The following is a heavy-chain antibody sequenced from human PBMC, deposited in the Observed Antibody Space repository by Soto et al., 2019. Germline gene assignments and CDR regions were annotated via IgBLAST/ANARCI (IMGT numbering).Heavy chain of an antibody. D-gene: IGHD2-15*01. CDR2: ISGYNGNA. CDR1: GYTFSSHG. J-gene: IGHJ5*01. CDR3: AREGSYGWYDC. Sequence: QVQLVQSGAEVRKPGASVKASCKASGYTFSSHGIIWVRQAPGQGLEWMGWISGYNGNAKYAQRFQGRVTMTTDTSTSTVYMDLRSLGSDDSAVYYCAREGSYGWYDCWGQGTLVTVSS. V-gene: IGHV1-18*01.